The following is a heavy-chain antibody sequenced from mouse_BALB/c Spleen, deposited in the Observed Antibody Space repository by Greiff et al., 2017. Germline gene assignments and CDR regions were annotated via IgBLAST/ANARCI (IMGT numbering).Heavy chain of an antibody. CDR3: AANWGYYYAMDY. V-gene: IGHV3-6*02. CDR1: GYSITSGYY. CDR2: ISYDGSN. Sequence: EVKLQESGPGLVKPSQSLSLTCSVTGYSITSGYYWNWIRQFPGNKLEWMGYISYDGSNNYNPSLKNRISITRDTSKNQFFLKLNSVTTEDTATYYCAANWGYYYAMDYWGQGTSVTVSS. D-gene: IGHD4-1*01. J-gene: IGHJ4*01.